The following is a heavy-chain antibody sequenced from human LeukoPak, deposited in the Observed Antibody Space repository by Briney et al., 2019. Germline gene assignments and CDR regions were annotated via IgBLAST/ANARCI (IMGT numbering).Heavy chain of an antibody. CDR1: GGSFNSDDYY. CDR2: IYYGGNT. V-gene: IGHV4-61*08. Sequence: SETLSLTCGVSGGSFNSDDYYWNWIRQPPGRGLEWIGYIYYGGNTNYNPSFRSRVTISMDTSKNQFSLKVNSVTAADTAVYFCASGPRNYYYSGSYHYWGQGTLVTVSS. D-gene: IGHD3-10*01. J-gene: IGHJ4*02. CDR3: ASGPRNYYYSGSYHY.